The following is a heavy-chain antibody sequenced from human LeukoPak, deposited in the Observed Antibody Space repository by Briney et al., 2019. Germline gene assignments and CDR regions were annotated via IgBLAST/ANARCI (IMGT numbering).Heavy chain of an antibody. CDR3: AREAELERHFDY. J-gene: IGHJ4*02. CDR1: GGSFSGYN. D-gene: IGHD1-1*01. V-gene: IGHV4-34*01. Sequence: PVTLSLTCAVYGGSFSGYNWSWIRQPPGKGLEWIGEINHSGSTNYNPSLKSRVTISVDTSKNQFSLKLSSVTAADTAVYYCAREAELERHFDYWGQGTLVTVSS. CDR2: INHSGST.